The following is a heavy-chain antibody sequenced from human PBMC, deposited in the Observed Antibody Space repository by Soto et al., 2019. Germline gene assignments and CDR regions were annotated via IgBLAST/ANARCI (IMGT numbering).Heavy chain of an antibody. CDR3: ARARRASSSWGY. CDR1: GYTFTSYD. V-gene: IGHV1-8*01. D-gene: IGHD6-13*01. Sequence: QVQLVQSGAEVKKPGASVKVSCKASGYTFTSYDSNWVRQATGQGLEWMGWMNPNSGNTGYAQKFQGRVNMTRNTSISKAYMELSSLRSEDTAVYYCARARRASSSWGYWGQGTLVTVSS. J-gene: IGHJ4*02. CDR2: MNPNSGNT.